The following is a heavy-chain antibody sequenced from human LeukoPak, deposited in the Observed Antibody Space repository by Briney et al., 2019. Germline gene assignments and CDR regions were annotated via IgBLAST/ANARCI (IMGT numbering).Heavy chain of an antibody. V-gene: IGHV3-7*01. D-gene: IGHD6-13*01. CDR1: GFTFSSYG. CDR3: ARAGYSYDAFDI. J-gene: IGHJ3*02. CDR2: IKQDGSEK. Sequence: GGSLRLSCAASGFTFSSYGMHWVRQAPGKGLEWVANIKQDGSEKYYVDSVKGRFTISRDNAKNSLYLQMNSLRAEDTAVYYCARAGYSYDAFDIWGQGTMVTVSS.